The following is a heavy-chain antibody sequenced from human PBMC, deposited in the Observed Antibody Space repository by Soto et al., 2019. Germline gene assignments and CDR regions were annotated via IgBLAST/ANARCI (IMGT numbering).Heavy chain of an antibody. CDR3: AKDTRYVDYVRWFDS. J-gene: IGHJ5*01. CDR1: GLTFSSYA. D-gene: IGHD4-17*01. CDR2: ITARGGRT. V-gene: IGHV3-23*01. Sequence: DVHLWESGGGLVQPGGSLRLSCTASGLTFSSYAMTWFRQDPWRGLEGVSGITARGGRTDYADSAKGRFTISSDNSKRTLYLQMNSLSAEAKAVYYCAKDTRYVDYVRWFDSWGQGTLVTVSS.